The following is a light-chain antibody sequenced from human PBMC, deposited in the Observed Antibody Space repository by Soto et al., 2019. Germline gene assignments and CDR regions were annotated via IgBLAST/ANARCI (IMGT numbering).Light chain of an antibody. CDR3: QSYDSSLSGWV. V-gene: IGLV1-40*01. J-gene: IGLJ3*02. CDR1: SSNIGAGYD. CDR2: GNS. Sequence: QAVVTQPPSVSGAPGQRVTISCTGSSSNIGAGYDVHWYQQFPGTAPKFLIYGNSNRPSGVPDRFSGSKSGTSASLAITGLQAEDEADYYCQSYDSSLSGWVFGGGTKLTVL.